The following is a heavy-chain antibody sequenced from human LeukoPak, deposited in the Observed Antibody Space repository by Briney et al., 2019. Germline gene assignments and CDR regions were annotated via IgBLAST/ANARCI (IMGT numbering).Heavy chain of an antibody. V-gene: IGHV4-59*01. CDR3: ASARDYDSSGYLEDAFDI. CDR2: IYYSGST. CDR1: GGSISSYY. J-gene: IGHJ3*02. D-gene: IGHD3-22*01. Sequence: PSETLSLTCTVSGGSISSYYWSWIRQPPGKGLEWIGYIYYSGSTNYNPSLKSRVTISVDTSKNQFSLKLSSVTAADTAVYYCASARDYDSSGYLEDAFDIWGQGTMVTVSS.